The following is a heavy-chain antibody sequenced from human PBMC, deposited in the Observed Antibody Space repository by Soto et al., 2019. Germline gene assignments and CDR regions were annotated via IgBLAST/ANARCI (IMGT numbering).Heavy chain of an antibody. CDR2: IYYSGST. D-gene: IGHD6-19*01. Sequence: QVQLQESGPGLVKPSETLSLTCTVSGGSVSSGSYYWSWIRQPPGKGLEWIGFIYYSGSTNYNPSLKSRVTISVDTSKNQFSLKLSSVTAADTAVYYCARGVGVSSGWYLNFWGQGTLVTVSS. CDR3: ARGVGVSSGWYLNF. CDR1: GGSVSSGSYY. J-gene: IGHJ4*02. V-gene: IGHV4-61*01.